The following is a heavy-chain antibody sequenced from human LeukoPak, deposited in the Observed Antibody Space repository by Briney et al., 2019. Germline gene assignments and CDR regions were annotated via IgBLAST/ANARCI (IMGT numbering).Heavy chain of an antibody. Sequence: GGSLRLSCAASGFTFSSYSMNWVRQALGKGLEWVSYISSSSSTIYYADSVKGRFTISRDNAKNSLCLQMNSLRAEDTAVYYCARGGYWDVHDAFDIWGQGTMVTVSS. D-gene: IGHD2-8*02. J-gene: IGHJ3*02. V-gene: IGHV3-48*01. CDR2: ISSSSSTI. CDR3: ARGGYWDVHDAFDI. CDR1: GFTFSSYS.